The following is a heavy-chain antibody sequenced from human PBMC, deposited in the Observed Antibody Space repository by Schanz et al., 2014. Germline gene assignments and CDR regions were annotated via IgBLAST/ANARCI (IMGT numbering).Heavy chain of an antibody. J-gene: IGHJ6*02. CDR1: GFTFSDYY. CDR3: AGDPPPYSSSPYYWYYGMDV. V-gene: IGHV3-11*01. CDR2: ISNSGYTI. Sequence: QVQLVESGGGLVKPGGSLRLSCAASGFTFSDYYMNWIRQAPGKGLEWVSYISNSGYTIYYADSVKGRFTISRDNAKNSRIRQMNSVRAEDAAVYDCAGDPPPYSSSPYYWYYGMDVWGQGTTVTVSS. D-gene: IGHD6-6*01.